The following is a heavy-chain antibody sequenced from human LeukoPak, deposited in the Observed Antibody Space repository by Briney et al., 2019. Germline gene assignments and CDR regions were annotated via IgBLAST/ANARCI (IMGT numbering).Heavy chain of an antibody. J-gene: IGHJ4*02. Sequence: ASVKVSCRASGYTITSYYMHWVRQAPGQGLEWMGIINPSGGSTSYAQKFQGRVTMTRDTSTSTVYMELSSLRSEDTAVYYCARGPTGYYFDYWGQGTLVTVSS. CDR3: ARGPTGYYFDY. CDR1: GYTITSYY. V-gene: IGHV1-46*01. CDR2: INPSGGST. D-gene: IGHD1-1*01.